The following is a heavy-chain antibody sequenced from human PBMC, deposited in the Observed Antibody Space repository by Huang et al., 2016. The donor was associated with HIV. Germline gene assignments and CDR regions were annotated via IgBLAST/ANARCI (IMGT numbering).Heavy chain of an antibody. V-gene: IGHV5-51*03. Sequence: EVQLVQSGADVKKPGESLKISCRGSGYNFASYGIAWVRQMPGKGLAWRGIIYPGDSDTTYSPSFQGHVTVSVDKSISTAYLRWSSLRASDSAMYYCGRRTRGRGLDYWGQGTLVTVSS. CDR3: GRRTRGRGLDY. D-gene: IGHD1-26*01. CDR1: GYNFASYG. CDR2: IYPGDSDT. J-gene: IGHJ4*02.